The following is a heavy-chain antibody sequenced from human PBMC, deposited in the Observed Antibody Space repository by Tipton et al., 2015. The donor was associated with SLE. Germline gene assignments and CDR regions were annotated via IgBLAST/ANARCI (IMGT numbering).Heavy chain of an antibody. D-gene: IGHD3-16*01. J-gene: IGHJ4*02. V-gene: IGHV3-7*01. CDR3: AREDLWGIDY. Sequence: SLRLSCAASGLTVSNNYMGWVRQAPGKGLEWVANIKGDGSEKYSVDSVKGRFTISRDNAKNSLYLQMNSLRAEDTAVYYCAREDLWGIDYWGQGTLVTVSS. CDR1: GLTVSNNY. CDR2: IKGDGSEK.